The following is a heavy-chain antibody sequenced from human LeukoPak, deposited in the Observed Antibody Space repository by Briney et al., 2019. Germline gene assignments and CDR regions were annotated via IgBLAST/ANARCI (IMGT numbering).Heavy chain of an antibody. D-gene: IGHD1-26*01. CDR1: GGSFSGYY. CDR3: AREEWGAFDI. V-gene: IGHV4-34*01. Sequence: SETLSLTCAVYGGSFSGYYWSWIRQPPGKGLEWIGEINHSGSTNYNPSLKSRVTISVDTSKNQFSLKLSSVTAADTAVYYCAREEWGAFDIWGQGTMVTVSS. CDR2: INHSGST. J-gene: IGHJ3*02.